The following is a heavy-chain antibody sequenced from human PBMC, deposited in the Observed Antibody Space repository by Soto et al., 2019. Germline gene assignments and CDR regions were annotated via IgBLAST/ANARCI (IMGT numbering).Heavy chain of an antibody. J-gene: IGHJ6*02. CDR2: INTGNGNT. CDR3: TRVNTLFLIPDYCSYDMAV. CDR1: GYTFTTYA. Sequence: QVPLVQSGAEVKKPGASVKVSCKASGYTFTTYAIHWVRQAPGQRLEWMGWINTGNGNTEYSQTFQGRVTITRDTCASKAYMEVRSLRSEDNAMYYCTRVNTLFLIPDYCSYDMAVWGQGTTVTVAS. D-gene: IGHD3-9*01. V-gene: IGHV1-3*04.